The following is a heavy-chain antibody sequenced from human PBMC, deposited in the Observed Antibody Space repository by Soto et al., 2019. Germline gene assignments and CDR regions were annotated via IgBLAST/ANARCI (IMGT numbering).Heavy chain of an antibody. V-gene: IGHV1-69*12. J-gene: IGHJ6*02. CDR2: IIPIFGTA. Sequence: QVQLVQSGAEVKKPGSSVKVSCKASGGTFSSYAISWVRQAPGQGLEWMGGIIPIFGTANYAQKFHGRVTITADQSTITAYMELSRLRSEDTSVYECASSVAKYDYYGMDVWGQGTTVTVSS. CDR1: GGTFSSYA. D-gene: IGHD5-12*01. CDR3: ASSVAKYDYYGMDV.